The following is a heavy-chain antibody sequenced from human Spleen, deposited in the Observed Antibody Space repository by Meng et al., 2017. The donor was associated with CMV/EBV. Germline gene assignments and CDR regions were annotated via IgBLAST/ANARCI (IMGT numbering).Heavy chain of an antibody. J-gene: IGHJ6*02. Sequence: ESLKISCTVSGASISSSSYYWAWIRQPPGKGLEWIGYIYYSGSTNYNPSLKSRVTISVDTSKNPFSLKLSSVTAADTAVDYCARQGAYYDFWSGYSLYGMDVWGQGTTVTVSS. CDR2: IYYSGST. CDR3: ARQGAYYDFWSGYSLYGMDV. V-gene: IGHV4-61*05. D-gene: IGHD3-3*01. CDR1: GASISSSSYY.